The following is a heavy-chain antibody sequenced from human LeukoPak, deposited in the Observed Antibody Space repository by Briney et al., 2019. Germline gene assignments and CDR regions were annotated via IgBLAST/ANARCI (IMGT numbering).Heavy chain of an antibody. V-gene: IGHV3-30*04. CDR3: AKGSNWVYDFWSGYYFGTRVDLYFQH. CDR1: GFTFSSYA. J-gene: IGHJ1*01. D-gene: IGHD3-3*01. Sequence: PGGSLRLSCAASGFTFSSYAMHWVRQAPGKGLEWVTVISYDGSNKYYADSVKGRFTISRDNSKNTLYLQMNSLRAEDTAVYYCAKGSNWVYDFWSGYYFGTRVDLYFQHWGQGTLVTVSS. CDR2: ISYDGSNK.